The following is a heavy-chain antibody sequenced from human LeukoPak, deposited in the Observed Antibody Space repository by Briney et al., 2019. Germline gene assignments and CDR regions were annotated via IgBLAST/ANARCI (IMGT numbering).Heavy chain of an antibody. CDR1: GFTFNDYT. J-gene: IGHJ4*02. Sequence: LSXXXSGFTFNDYTIHWVRQAPGKGLEWVAVISYDGSNKYYADSVKGRFTISRDTSKNTLYLQMNSLRAEDTAIYFCARELWFGELFFDYWGQGTLVTVSS. V-gene: IGHV3-30*04. CDR2: ISYDGSNK. D-gene: IGHD3-10*01. CDR3: ARELWFGELFFDY.